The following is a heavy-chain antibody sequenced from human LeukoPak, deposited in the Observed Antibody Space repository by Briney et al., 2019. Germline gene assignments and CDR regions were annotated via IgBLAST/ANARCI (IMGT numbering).Heavy chain of an antibody. CDR1: GYTFTGYY. Sequence: GASVKVSCKASGYTFTGYYMHWVRQAPGQGLEWMGWINPNSGGTNYAQKFQGRVTMTRDTSISTAYMELSRLKSDDTAVYYCARDLIPGYYFFRHGFDYWGQGTLVTVSS. J-gene: IGHJ4*02. D-gene: IGHD3-3*01. CDR3: ARDLIPGYYFFRHGFDY. CDR2: INPNSGGT. V-gene: IGHV1-2*02.